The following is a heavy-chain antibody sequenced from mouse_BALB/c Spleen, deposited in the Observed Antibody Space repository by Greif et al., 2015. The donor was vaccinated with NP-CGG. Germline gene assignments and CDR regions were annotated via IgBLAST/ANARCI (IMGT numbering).Heavy chain of an antibody. J-gene: IGHJ4*01. CDR1: GFSLTSYG. CDR2: IWSDGST. D-gene: IGHD2-1*01. Sequence: LQESGPDLVAPSQSLSITCTVSGFSLTSYGVHWVRQPPGKGLEWLVVIWSDGSTTYNSALKSRLSISKDNSKSXVFLKMNSLQTDDTAMYYCARHVYGNYAMDYWGQGTSATVSS. CDR3: ARHVYGNYAMDY. V-gene: IGHV2-6-2*01.